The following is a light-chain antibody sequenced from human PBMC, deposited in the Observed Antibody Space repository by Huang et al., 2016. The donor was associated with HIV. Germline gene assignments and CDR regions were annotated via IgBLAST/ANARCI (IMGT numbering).Light chain of an antibody. CDR3: QQYNNWPPWT. V-gene: IGKV3D-15*01. J-gene: IGKJ1*01. CDR1: QTVNNN. Sequence: EIVMTQSPATLSVFPGERATLSCRARQTVNNNLAWYQQKPGQAPRLLIYGAFTRATGIPVRFSASGSGTEFTLAISSLQSEDFAVYYCQQYNNWPPWTFGQGTKVEIK. CDR2: GAF.